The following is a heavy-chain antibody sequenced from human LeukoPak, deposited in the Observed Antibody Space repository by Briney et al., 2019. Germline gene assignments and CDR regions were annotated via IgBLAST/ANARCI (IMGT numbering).Heavy chain of an antibody. CDR1: GFTFTNAG. CDR2: MKSKTDGGTT. V-gene: IGHV3-15*01. J-gene: IGHJ5*02. CDR3: NTAYIDSRP. Sequence: GGPLRLSCAALGFTFTNAGTTWGPQAPGKGREGVGRMKSKTDGGTTDYAAPVKGTFIISRDDSKNTLYLQMNTLKTEDTAVYYCNTAYIDSRPWGQGTLVTVSS.